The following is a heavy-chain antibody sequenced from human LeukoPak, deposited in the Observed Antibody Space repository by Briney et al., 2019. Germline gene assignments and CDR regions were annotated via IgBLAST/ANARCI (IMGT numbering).Heavy chain of an antibody. CDR3: AKVVWDDDFWSAAGNYMDV. V-gene: IGHV3-23*01. Sequence: PGGSLRLSCAASGFTFSTYAMSWVRQAPGKGLEWVSAISGSGVNKYYADSVKGRFTISRDNSKNTLYLQMHSLRADDTAVYYCAKVVWDDDFWSAAGNYMDVWGKGTAVTVSS. CDR1: GFTFSTYA. D-gene: IGHD3-3*01. J-gene: IGHJ6*03. CDR2: ISGSGVNK.